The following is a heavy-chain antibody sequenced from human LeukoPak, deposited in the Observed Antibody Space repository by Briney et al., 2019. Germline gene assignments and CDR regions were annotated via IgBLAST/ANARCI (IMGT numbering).Heavy chain of an antibody. V-gene: IGHV3-23*01. Sequence: GGSLRLSCAASGFTFSSCAMSWVRQALGKGLEWVSAISGSGGSTYYADSVKGRFTISRDNSKNTLYLQMNSRRAEDTAVYYCAKIGYDSSGYYLYYTDYWGQGTLVTVSS. D-gene: IGHD3-22*01. J-gene: IGHJ4*02. CDR2: ISGSGGST. CDR1: GFTFSSCA. CDR3: AKIGYDSSGYYLYYTDY.